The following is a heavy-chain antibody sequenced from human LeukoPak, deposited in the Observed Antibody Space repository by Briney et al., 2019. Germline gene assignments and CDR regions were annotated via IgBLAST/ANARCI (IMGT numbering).Heavy chain of an antibody. V-gene: IGHV1-2*02. Sequence: ASVKVSCKASGYTFSDYYIHWVRQAPGQGLEWMGSIHPNSDDTNYSQKFQGRVTMTRDTSMKTAYMELSRLTSDDTAVYYCARDSSGPLNWFDPWGQATLVTVSS. CDR1: GYTFSDYY. CDR3: ARDSSGPLNWFDP. D-gene: IGHD6-25*01. CDR2: IHPNSDDT. J-gene: IGHJ5*02.